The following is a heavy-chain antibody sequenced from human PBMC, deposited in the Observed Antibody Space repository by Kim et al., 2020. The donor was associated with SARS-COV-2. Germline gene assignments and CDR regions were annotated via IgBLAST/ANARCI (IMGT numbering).Heavy chain of an antibody. J-gene: IGHJ4*02. D-gene: IGHD3-10*01. V-gene: IGHV1-24*01. CDR3: VTGATGFDY. Sequence: ASVKVSCKVSGKTLSEISMHWVRQAPGKGLEWLGGFDAEDGETVYTQEFQGRVTMTEDTSTDTAYMEVTSLRSEDTAVYYCVTGATGFDYWGQGTLVTVSS. CDR1: GKTLSEIS. CDR2: FDAEDGET.